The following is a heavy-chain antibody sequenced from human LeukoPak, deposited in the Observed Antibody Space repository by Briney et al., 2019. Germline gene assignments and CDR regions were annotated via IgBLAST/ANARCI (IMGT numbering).Heavy chain of an antibody. Sequence: GGSLRLSCAASGFTFDDYAMHWVRHAPGKGLEWVSGISWNSGSIGYADSVKGRFTISRDNAKNSLYLQMNSLRAEDTALYYCARSIAAAGYYYGMDVWGQGTTVTVSS. CDR3: ARSIAAAGYYYGMDV. J-gene: IGHJ6*02. D-gene: IGHD6-13*01. CDR2: ISWNSGSI. V-gene: IGHV3-9*01. CDR1: GFTFDDYA.